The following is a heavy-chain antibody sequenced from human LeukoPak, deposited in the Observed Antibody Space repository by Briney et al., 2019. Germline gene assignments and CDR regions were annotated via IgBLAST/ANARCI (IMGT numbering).Heavy chain of an antibody. CDR3: PRGIVVAIDY. Sequence: PSETLSLTCTVSGGSISSSRYYWGWIRQPPGKGLEGIGRIYYSGSTYYNPSLKSRVTISVGTSKNQFSLKLSSVTAADTAVYYCPRGIVVAIDYWGQGTLVPVS. CDR1: GGSISSSRYY. J-gene: IGHJ4*02. CDR2: IYYSGST. V-gene: IGHV4-39*07. D-gene: IGHD3-22*01.